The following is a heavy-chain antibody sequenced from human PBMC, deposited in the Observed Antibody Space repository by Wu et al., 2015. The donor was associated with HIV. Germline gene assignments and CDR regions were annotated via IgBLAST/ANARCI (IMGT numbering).Heavy chain of an antibody. J-gene: IGHJ6*02. D-gene: IGHD4-17*01. Sequence: QVQLVQSGAEVKKPGASVKVSCKASGYTFTSYGISWVRQAPGQGLEWMGWISTYNGITNYAQKFQGRVTMTTDTSTSTAYMELRSLRSDDTAVYYCARAPSDYGDSYYYYGMDVWGQGTTVTVSS. CDR3: ARAPSDYGDSYYYYGMDV. V-gene: IGHV1-18*01. CDR2: ISTYNGIT. CDR1: GYTFTSYG.